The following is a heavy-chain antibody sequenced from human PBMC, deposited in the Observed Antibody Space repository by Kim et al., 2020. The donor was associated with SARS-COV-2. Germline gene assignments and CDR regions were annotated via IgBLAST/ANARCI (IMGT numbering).Heavy chain of an antibody. CDR2: IRSKANSYAT. D-gene: IGHD3-22*01. CDR1: GFTFSGSA. Sequence: GGSLRLSCAASGFTFSGSAMHWVRQASGKGLEWVGRIRSKANSYATAYAASVKGRFTISRDDSKNTAYLQMNSLKTEDTAVYYCTRPPYYYDSSGYSWRQGALVTVSS. J-gene: IGHJ4*02. CDR3: TRPPYYYDSSGYS. V-gene: IGHV3-73*01.